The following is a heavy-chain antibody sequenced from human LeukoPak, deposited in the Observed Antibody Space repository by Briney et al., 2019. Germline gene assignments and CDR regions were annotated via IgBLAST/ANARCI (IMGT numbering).Heavy chain of an antibody. CDR1: GFTFSSYG. Sequence: GGSLRLSCAASGFTFSSYGMHWVRQAPGKGLGWVAVISYDGSNEYYADSVKGRFTISRDNSKNTLYLQMSSLRAEDTAVYYCAKEFNRGLPDYWGQGTLVTVPS. J-gene: IGHJ4*02. CDR3: AKEFNRGLPDY. D-gene: IGHD2-21*01. CDR2: ISYDGSNE. V-gene: IGHV3-30*18.